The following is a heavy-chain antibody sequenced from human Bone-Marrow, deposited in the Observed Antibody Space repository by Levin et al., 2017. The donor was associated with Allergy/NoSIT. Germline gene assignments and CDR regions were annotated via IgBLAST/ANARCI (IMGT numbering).Heavy chain of an antibody. D-gene: IGHD4-11*01. Sequence: SETLSLTCAVYGGSFSGYYWSWIRQPPGKGLEWIGEINHSGSTNYNPSLKSRVTISVDTSKNQFSLKLSSVTAADTAVYYCARLYSNYVYYDYYMDGWGKGTTVTVSS. CDR1: GGSFSGYY. J-gene: IGHJ6*03. CDR3: ARLYSNYVYYDYYMDG. V-gene: IGHV4-34*01. CDR2: INHSGST.